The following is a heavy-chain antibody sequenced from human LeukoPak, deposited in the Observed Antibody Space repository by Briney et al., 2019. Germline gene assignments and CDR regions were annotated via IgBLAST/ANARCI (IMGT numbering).Heavy chain of an antibody. CDR1: GFTFSSYA. J-gene: IGHJ4*02. V-gene: IGHV3-23*01. Sequence: GGSLRLSCAASGFTFSSYAMSWVRQAPGKGLEWASAISGSGGSTYYADSVKGRFTISRDNSKNTLYLQMNSLRAEDTAVYYCAKGFYYDILTGPYYFDYWGQGTLVTVSS. CDR3: AKGFYYDILTGPYYFDY. D-gene: IGHD3-9*01. CDR2: ISGSGGST.